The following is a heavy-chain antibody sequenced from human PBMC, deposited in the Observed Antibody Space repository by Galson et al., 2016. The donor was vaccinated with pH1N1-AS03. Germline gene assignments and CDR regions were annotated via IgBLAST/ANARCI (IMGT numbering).Heavy chain of an antibody. CDR1: GFTFSSYS. CDR3: AREPYHPPYFDY. CDR2: INSDGSRT. Sequence: SLRLSCAASGFTFSSYSMNWVRQVPGKGLVWVARINSDGSRTRYADSVKGRFTISRDNAKNTLYLQMDSLRAEDTAVYYCAREPYHPPYFDYWGQGTLVTVFS. J-gene: IGHJ4*02. V-gene: IGHV3-74*01.